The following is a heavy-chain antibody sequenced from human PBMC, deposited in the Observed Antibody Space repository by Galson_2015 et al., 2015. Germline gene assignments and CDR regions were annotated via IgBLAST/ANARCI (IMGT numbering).Heavy chain of an antibody. CDR3: ASSTELGYCSGGSCRAFDI. CDR2: ISYDGSNK. J-gene: IGHJ3*02. CDR1: GSTFSSYA. D-gene: IGHD2-15*01. Sequence: SLRLSCAASGSTFSSYAMHWVRQAPGKGLEWVAVISYDGSNKYYADSVKGRFTISRDNSKNTLYLQMNSLRAEDTAVYYCASSTELGYCSGGSCRAFDIWGQGTMVTVSS. V-gene: IGHV3-30-3*01.